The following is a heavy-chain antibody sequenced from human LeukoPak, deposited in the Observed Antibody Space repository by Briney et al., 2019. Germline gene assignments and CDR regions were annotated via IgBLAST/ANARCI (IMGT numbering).Heavy chain of an antibody. CDR2: IYYSGST. J-gene: IGHJ6*04. CDR1: GGSISGYY. V-gene: IGHV4-59*01. Sequence: HSETLSLTCSVSGGSISGYYWSWIRQPPGKGPEWIGYIYYSGSTNYNPSLKSRVTISVDTSKNQFSLKLTSLTAADTAVYYCARAAAAGPHYYYGMDVWGKGTTVTVSS. D-gene: IGHD6-13*01. CDR3: ARAAAAGPHYYYGMDV.